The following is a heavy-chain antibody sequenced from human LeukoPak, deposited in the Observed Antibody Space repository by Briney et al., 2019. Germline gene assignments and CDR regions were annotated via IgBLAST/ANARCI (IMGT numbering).Heavy chain of an antibody. CDR3: AREAVTTDAFDI. CDR1: GFTFSDHY. CDR2: TRNKANSYTT. V-gene: IGHV3-72*01. J-gene: IGHJ3*02. Sequence: RAGGSLRLPCAASGFTFSDHYMDWVRQAPGKGLEWVGRTRNKANSYTTEYAASVKGRFTISRDDSKNSLYLQMNSLKTEDTAVYYCAREAVTTDAFDIWGQGTMVTVSS. D-gene: IGHD4-11*01.